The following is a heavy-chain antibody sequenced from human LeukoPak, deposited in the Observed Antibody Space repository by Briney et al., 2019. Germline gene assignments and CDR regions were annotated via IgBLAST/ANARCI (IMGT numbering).Heavy chain of an antibody. D-gene: IGHD5-12*01. CDR1: GLVFGKYA. CDR2: ISDDSSFT. J-gene: IGHJ4*02. Sequence: PGGSLRLSCAASGLVFGKYAMAWVRQAPGKGLECVSIISDDSSFTYYLDSVKGPSTIFRDNSKNTLYLHMNSLKAEDTAVYYCAKGRCSGPGCDSFDYWGQGTLVTVSS. CDR3: AKGRCSGPGCDSFDY. V-gene: IGHV3-23*01.